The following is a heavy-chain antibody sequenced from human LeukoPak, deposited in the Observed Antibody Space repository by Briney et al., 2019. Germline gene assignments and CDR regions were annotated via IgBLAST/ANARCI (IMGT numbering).Heavy chain of an antibody. CDR2: IYPGDSDT. J-gene: IGHJ4*02. Sequence: GESLKISCKVSGYSFTGYWIGWVRQMPGKGLECMGIIYPGDSDTRYSPSFQGQVTISADKSISTAYLQWSSLKASDTAMYYCARALIIGRIDNWGQGTLVTVSS. V-gene: IGHV5-51*01. CDR3: ARALIIGRIDN. CDR1: GYSFTGYW. D-gene: IGHD2-15*01.